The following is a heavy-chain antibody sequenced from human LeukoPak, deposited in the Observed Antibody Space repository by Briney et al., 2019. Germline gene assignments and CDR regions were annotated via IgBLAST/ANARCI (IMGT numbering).Heavy chain of an antibody. CDR3: AMYYYDSSGYTPFGY. V-gene: IGHV1-18*01. Sequence: ASVKVSCKASGYTFTSYGISWVRQAPGQGLEWMGWISAYNGNTNYAQKLQGRVTMTTDTSTSTAYMELRSLRSDDTAVYYCAMYYYDSSGYTPFGYWGQGTLVTVSS. CDR2: ISAYNGNT. CDR1: GYTFTSYG. J-gene: IGHJ4*02. D-gene: IGHD3-22*01.